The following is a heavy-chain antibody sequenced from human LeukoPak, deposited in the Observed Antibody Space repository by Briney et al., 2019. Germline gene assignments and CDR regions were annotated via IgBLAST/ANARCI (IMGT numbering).Heavy chain of an antibody. J-gene: IGHJ4*02. V-gene: IGHV4-34*01. CDR1: GGSFSGYY. CDR3: ARGRTMVRGVNYFDY. Sequence: SETLSLTCAVHGGSFSGYYWSWIRQPPGKGLEWIGGINHSGSTNYNPSLKSRVTISVDTSKNQFSLKLSSVTAADTAVYYCARGRTMVRGVNYFDYWGQGTLVTVSS. D-gene: IGHD3-10*01. CDR2: INHSGST.